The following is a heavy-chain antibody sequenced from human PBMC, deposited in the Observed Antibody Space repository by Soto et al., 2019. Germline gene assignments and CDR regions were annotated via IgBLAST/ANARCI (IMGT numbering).Heavy chain of an antibody. J-gene: IGHJ4*02. CDR2: IYPGDSDT. CDR1: GYSFTTFWIGYW. CDR3: ARSPTQQLLHPAYFDY. D-gene: IGHD2-15*01. Sequence: GESLRISCKVSGYSFTTFWIGYWLGWVRQVPGKGLEWMGIIYPGDSDTRYSPSFQGQVTISADKATSTAYLQWSSLTASDTAIYYCARSPTQQLLHPAYFDYWGQGTLVTVSS. V-gene: IGHV5-51*01.